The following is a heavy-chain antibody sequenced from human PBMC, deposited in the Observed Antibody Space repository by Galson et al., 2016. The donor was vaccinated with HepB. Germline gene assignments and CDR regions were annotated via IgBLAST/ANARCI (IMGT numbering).Heavy chain of an antibody. CDR2: ISYSYVQE. V-gene: IGHV3-30*04. CDR3: ARDFSPYRELHYFDY. J-gene: IGHJ4*02. Sequence: SLRLSCAASGFTFSDHAMYWVRQPPGKGLEWVALISYSYVQEFYADSVKGRFTISRDNSKSTVYLQMNDLTIEDTAMYFCARDFSPYRELHYFDYWGQGTLVTVSS. D-gene: IGHD1-7*01. CDR1: GFTFSDHA.